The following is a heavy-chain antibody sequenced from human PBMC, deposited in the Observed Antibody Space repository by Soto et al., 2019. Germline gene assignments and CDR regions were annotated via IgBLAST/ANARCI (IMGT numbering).Heavy chain of an antibody. V-gene: IGHV4-34*01. J-gene: IGHJ5*02. CDR2: INHSGST. Sequence: SETLSLTCTVYGGSFSGYYWSWIRQPPGKGLEWIGEINHSGSTNYNPSLKSRVTISVDTSKSQSSLKLSSVTAADTAVYYCARVKRGSGSYYVSWFDPWGQGTLVTVSS. D-gene: IGHD3-10*01. CDR3: ARVKRGSGSYYVSWFDP. CDR1: GGSFSGYY.